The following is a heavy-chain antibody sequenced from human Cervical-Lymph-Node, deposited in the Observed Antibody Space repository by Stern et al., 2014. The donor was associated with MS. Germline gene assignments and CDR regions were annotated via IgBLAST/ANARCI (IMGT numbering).Heavy chain of an antibody. J-gene: IGHJ6*02. V-gene: IGHV3-33*01. Sequence: QVQLVESGGGGARPGGPLSLPGAALGFPSINFAMKWFPQAPGKGLGGGEVLGDDGTNKFHTESVKGRFTISRDNSKKTLYLQMNSLRAEDTAVYYCARVRGSYASGDHVMDVWGQGTTVTVTS. D-gene: IGHD3-10*01. CDR1: GFPSINFA. CDR3: ARVRGSYASGDHVMDV. CDR2: LGDDGTNK.